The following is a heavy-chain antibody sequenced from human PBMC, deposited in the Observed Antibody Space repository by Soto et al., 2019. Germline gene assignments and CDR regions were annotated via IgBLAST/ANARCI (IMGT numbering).Heavy chain of an antibody. J-gene: IGHJ5*02. Sequence: PSQPLSLTCAISGDSVSSNSAAWNWIRQSPSRGLEWLGRTYYRSKWYNDYAVSVKSRITINPDTSKNQFSLQLNSVTPEDTAVYYCASALVVVPAAIFYWFDPWGQGTLVTVSS. CDR2: TYYRSKWYN. CDR1: GDSVSSNSAA. CDR3: ASALVVVPAAIFYWFDP. D-gene: IGHD2-2*02. V-gene: IGHV6-1*01.